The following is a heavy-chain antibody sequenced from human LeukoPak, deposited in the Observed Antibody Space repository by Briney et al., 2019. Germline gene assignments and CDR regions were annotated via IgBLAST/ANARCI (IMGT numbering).Heavy chain of an antibody. J-gene: IGHJ4*02. Sequence: AGGSLRLSCAASGFTFSSYAMSWVRQAPGKGLEWVSAISGSGGSTYYADSVKGRFTISRDNSKNTLYLQMNSLRAEDTAVYYCAKDVAYYDSSGYYGEWDYWGQGTPVTVSS. CDR1: GFTFSSYA. CDR2: ISGSGGST. V-gene: IGHV3-23*01. CDR3: AKDVAYYDSSGYYGEWDY. D-gene: IGHD3-22*01.